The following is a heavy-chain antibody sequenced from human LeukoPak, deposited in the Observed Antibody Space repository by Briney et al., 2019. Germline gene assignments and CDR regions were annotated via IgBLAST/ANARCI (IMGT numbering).Heavy chain of an antibody. D-gene: IGHD6-6*01. CDR2: INHSGST. V-gene: IGHV4-34*01. Sequence: SETLSLTCAVYGGSFSGYYWSWNRQPPGKGLEWIGEINHSGSTNYNPSLKSRVTISVDTSKNQFSLKLSSVTAADTAVYYCARGLGIAAHYYYYGMDVWGQGTTVTVSS. CDR1: GGSFSGYY. J-gene: IGHJ6*02. CDR3: ARGLGIAAHYYYYGMDV.